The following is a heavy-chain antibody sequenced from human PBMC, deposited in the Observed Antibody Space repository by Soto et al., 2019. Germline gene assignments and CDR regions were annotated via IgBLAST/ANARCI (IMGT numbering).Heavy chain of an antibody. V-gene: IGHV3-30*18. D-gene: IGHD6-13*01. Sequence: GGSLRLSCAASGFTFSSYGMHWVRQAPGKGLEWVAVISYDGSNKYYADSVKGRFTISRDNSKNTLYLQMNSLRAEDTAVYYCAKGPFVPIAGSWPGFDYWGQGTLVTVSS. CDR2: ISYDGSNK. CDR3: AKGPFVPIAGSWPGFDY. CDR1: GFTFSSYG. J-gene: IGHJ4*02.